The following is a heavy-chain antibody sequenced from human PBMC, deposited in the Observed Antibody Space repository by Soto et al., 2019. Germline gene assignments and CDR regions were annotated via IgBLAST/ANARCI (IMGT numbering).Heavy chain of an antibody. Sequence: QVQLVQSGAEGKKHGSSVKVSCKASGGTFSSYAIIWVRQAPGQGLEWMGGIIPIFGTANYAQKFQGRVTITADESTSTAYMELSSLRSEDTAVYYCARGLRYSDSDEYYFDYWGQGTLVTVSS. D-gene: IGHD5-18*01. CDR2: IIPIFGTA. J-gene: IGHJ4*02. V-gene: IGHV1-69*01. CDR3: ARGLRYSDSDEYYFDY. CDR1: GGTFSSYA.